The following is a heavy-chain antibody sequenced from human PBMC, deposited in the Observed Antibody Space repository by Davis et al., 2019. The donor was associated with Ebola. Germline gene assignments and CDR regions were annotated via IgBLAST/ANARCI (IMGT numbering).Heavy chain of an antibody. V-gene: IGHV4-59*08. D-gene: IGHD5-12*01. J-gene: IGHJ4*02. CDR3: ASLSGHEGPVEY. CDR2: IYNSGRT. CDR1: GGSISSYY. Sequence: PSETLSLTCTVSGGSISSYYWSWIRQPPGKGLQWIGYIYNSGRTNYNPSLKSRVTISVDTSKNQFSLKLSSVTAADTAVYYCASLSGHEGPVEYWGQGSLVTVSS.